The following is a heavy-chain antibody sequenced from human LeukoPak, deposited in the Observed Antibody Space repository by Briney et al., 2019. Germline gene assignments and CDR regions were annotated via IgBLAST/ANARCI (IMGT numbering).Heavy chain of an antibody. CDR3: ARSGSSWSSFFDY. CDR1: GGSISSYY. Sequence: SETLSLTCTVSGGSISSYYWSWIRQPPGEGLEWIGYISYSGSTDYNPSLKSRVTISADTSKNQFSLKLSSLTAADTAVYYCARSGSSWSSFFDYWGQGTLVTVSS. D-gene: IGHD6-13*01. CDR2: ISYSGST. J-gene: IGHJ4*02. V-gene: IGHV4-59*08.